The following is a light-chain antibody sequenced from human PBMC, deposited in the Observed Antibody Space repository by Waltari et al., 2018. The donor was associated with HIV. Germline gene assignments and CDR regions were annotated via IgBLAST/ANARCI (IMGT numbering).Light chain of an antibody. J-gene: IGLJ3*02. CDR3: AAWDDILSGWV. Sequence: QPVLTQPPSASGAPGQRVTISCYGSSANIGNTVSWYQQLPGTAPKVLIYRDNQRPSGVPDRFSGSRSGTPASLDGSGLRSEDEANYICAAWDDILSGWVFGGGTKLTVL. CDR2: RDN. CDR1: SANIGNT. V-gene: IGLV1-47*01.